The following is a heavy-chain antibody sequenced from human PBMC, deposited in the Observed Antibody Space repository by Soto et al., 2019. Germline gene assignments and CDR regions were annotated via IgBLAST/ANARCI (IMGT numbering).Heavy chain of an antibody. Sequence: ASVKVSCKASGYTFTSYGISWVRQAPGQGLEWMGWISAYNGNTNYAQKLQGRVTMTTDTSTSKAYMELRSLRSDDTAVSYCARDDLGAAHYPPHCYGMDVWGQGTTVTVSS. CDR1: GYTFTSYG. CDR2: ISAYNGNT. CDR3: ARDDLGAAHYPPHCYGMDV. D-gene: IGHD6-6*01. J-gene: IGHJ6*02. V-gene: IGHV1-18*04.